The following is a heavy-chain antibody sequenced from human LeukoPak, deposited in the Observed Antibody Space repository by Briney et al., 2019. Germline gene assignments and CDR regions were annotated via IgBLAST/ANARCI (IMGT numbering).Heavy chain of an antibody. V-gene: IGHV3-74*01. J-gene: IGHJ6*02. CDR3: AKGWPPGRYGMDV. Sequence: GGSLRLSCTASGFTFSSYWMHWVRQAPGKGLVWVSRINSDGSTTTYADSVKGRFTISRDNAKNTLYLQMNSLRAEDTAVYYCAKGWPPGRYGMDVWGQGTTVTVSS. D-gene: IGHD3-10*01. CDR2: INSDGSTT. CDR1: GFTFSSYW.